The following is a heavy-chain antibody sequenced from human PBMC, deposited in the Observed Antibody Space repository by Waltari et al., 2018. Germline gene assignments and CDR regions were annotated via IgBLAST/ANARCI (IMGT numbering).Heavy chain of an antibody. CDR1: GGSISSGSYY. V-gene: IGHV4-61*02. CDR3: ARDFQVAAKPSNAFDI. J-gene: IGHJ3*02. D-gene: IGHD2-15*01. CDR2: IYTSGST. Sequence: QVQLQESGPGLVKPSQTLSLTCTVSGGSISSGSYYWSWIRQPAGKGLEWIGRIYTSGSTNYNPSLKSRVTISVDTSKNQFSLKLSSVTAADTAVYYCARDFQVAAKPSNAFDIWGQGTMVTVSS.